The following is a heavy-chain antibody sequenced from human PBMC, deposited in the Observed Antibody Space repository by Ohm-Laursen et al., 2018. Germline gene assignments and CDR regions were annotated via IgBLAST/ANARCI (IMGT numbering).Heavy chain of an antibody. V-gene: IGHV4-59*12. Sequence: SDTLSLTCSVSGGSIGLYYWNWIRQSPGKGLEWIGDIHDSGRTNYNPSLESRVTISVDRARNVFSLELNSVTAADTAVYYCARGREEITMVRGVITPLDYWGQGTLVTVSS. CDR3: ARGREEITMVRGVITPLDY. CDR1: GGSIGLYY. J-gene: IGHJ4*02. D-gene: IGHD3-10*01. CDR2: IHDSGRT.